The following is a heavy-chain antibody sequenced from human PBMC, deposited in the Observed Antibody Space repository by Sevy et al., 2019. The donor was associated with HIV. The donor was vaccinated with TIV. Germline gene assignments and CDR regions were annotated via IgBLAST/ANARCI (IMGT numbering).Heavy chain of an antibody. Sequence: GGSLRLSCTGSGFTFGDYAMSWFRQAPGMGLEWVVFIRSKDYCGATEDAASVKGRFTISRDDSKSIADLQMNSLKTEDTAVYYCTRGYYYDSSGYSDYWGQGTLVTVSS. CDR1: GFTFGDYA. J-gene: IGHJ4*02. CDR2: IRSKDYCGAT. CDR3: TRGYYYDSSGYSDY. V-gene: IGHV3-49*03. D-gene: IGHD3-22*01.